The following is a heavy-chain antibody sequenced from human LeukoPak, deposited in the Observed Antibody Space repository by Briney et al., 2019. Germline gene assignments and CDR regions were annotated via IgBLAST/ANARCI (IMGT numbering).Heavy chain of an antibody. CDR2: ISYDGSNK. J-gene: IGHJ4*02. V-gene: IGHV3-30*04. Sequence: GRSLRLSCAASGFTFSSYAMHWVRQAPGKGLEWVAVISYDGSNKYYADSVKGRFTISRDNSKNTLYLQMNSLRAEDTAVYYWAREGSSDPYPALDYWGQGTLVTVSS. CDR3: AREGSSDPYPALDY. D-gene: IGHD2-15*01. CDR1: GFTFSSYA.